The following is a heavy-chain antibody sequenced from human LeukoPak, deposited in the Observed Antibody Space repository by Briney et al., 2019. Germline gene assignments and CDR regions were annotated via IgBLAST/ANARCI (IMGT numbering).Heavy chain of an antibody. CDR3: ARTGGSGSYYVRYYFDY. V-gene: IGHV7-4-1*02. Sequence: ASVKVSCTASGYTFTSYAMNWVRQAPGQGLEGMGWIKTNTGNPTYAQGFTGRFVFSLDTSVSTAYLQISSLKAEDTAVYYCARTGGSGSYYVRYYFDYWGQGTLVTVSS. CDR2: IKTNTGNP. CDR1: GYTFTSYA. J-gene: IGHJ4*02. D-gene: IGHD1-26*01.